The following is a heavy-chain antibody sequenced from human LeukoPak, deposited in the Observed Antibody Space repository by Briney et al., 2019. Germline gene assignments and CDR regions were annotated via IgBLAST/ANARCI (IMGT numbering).Heavy chain of an antibody. D-gene: IGHD3-10*01. V-gene: IGHV4-59*12. CDR3: ARGYGSGRTDAFDI. CDR2: IYYSGST. CDR1: GGSISSYY. J-gene: IGHJ3*02. Sequence: SETLSLTCTVSGGSISSYYWSWIRQPPGKGLEWIGYIYYSGSTNYNPSLKSRVTISVDRSKNQFSLKLSSVTAADTAVYYCARGYGSGRTDAFDIWGQGTMVTVSS.